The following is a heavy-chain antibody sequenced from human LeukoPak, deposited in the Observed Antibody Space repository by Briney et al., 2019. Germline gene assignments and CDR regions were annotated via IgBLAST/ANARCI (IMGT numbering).Heavy chain of an antibody. D-gene: IGHD3-10*01. Sequence: GGSLRLSCAASGFTFSIYGMHWVRQAPGKGLEWVAVIWNGGSNKYYADSVKGRFTISRDNSKNTLYLQMNSLRAEDTAVYSCARASGPFDYWGQGTLVTVSS. V-gene: IGHV3-33*01. CDR2: IWNGGSNK. J-gene: IGHJ4*02. CDR1: GFTFSIYG. CDR3: ARASGPFDY.